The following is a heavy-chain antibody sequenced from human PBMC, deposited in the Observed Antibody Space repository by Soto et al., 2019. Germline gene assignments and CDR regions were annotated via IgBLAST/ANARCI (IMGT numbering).Heavy chain of an antibody. CDR1: GGSMRNSRYY. CDR2: IYYSGAT. Sequence: QLQLQESGPGLVKPSETLSLVCTVSGGSMRNSRYYWGWIRQPPGKGLEWLGGIYYSGATYYKSSLGSRVIISVDTSRNEFSLRLGSVTAADTAVYYCARTEEVSLDGDGPFPIWGQGTMVTVSS. V-gene: IGHV4-39*01. D-gene: IGHD4-17*01. J-gene: IGHJ3*02. CDR3: ARTEEVSLDGDGPFPI.